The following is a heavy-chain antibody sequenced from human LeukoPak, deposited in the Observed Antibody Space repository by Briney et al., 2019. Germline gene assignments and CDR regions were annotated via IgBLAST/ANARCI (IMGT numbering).Heavy chain of an antibody. CDR1: GFTFNNYA. D-gene: IGHD6-13*01. Sequence: GGSLRLSCAASGFTFNNYAMNWVRQAPGKGLEWVSSISGGGETTYYADSVKGRFTISRDNSKNTLYLQMNSLRAEDTAVYYCAKDHEPSSSWYVIPLRYFDYWGQGTLVTVSS. V-gene: IGHV3-23*01. J-gene: IGHJ4*02. CDR3: AKDHEPSSSWYVIPLRYFDY. CDR2: ISGGGETT.